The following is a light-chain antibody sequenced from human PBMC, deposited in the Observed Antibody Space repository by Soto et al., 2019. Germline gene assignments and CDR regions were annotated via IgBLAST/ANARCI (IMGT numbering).Light chain of an antibody. Sequence: QSALTQPPCASGSPGQSVTISCTGTSSDVGGYKYVSWYQQHPGKAPKLMIFEVNKRPSGVPDRFSGSKSGNTASLTVSGLQAEDEADYYCSSYAGINNLGVFGTGTKVTVL. CDR2: EVN. J-gene: IGLJ1*01. V-gene: IGLV2-8*01. CDR3: SSYAGINNLGV. CDR1: SSDVGGYKY.